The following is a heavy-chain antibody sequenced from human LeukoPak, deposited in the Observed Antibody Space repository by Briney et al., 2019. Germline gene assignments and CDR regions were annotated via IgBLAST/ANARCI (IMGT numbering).Heavy chain of an antibody. CDR2: IYYSGSS. CDR3: ASGGGWGLPYNFDY. Sequence: SETLSLTCTVSGASLSRYYWSWIRQPPGKGLEWIGYIYYSGSSTYSPSLQSRVTISVDTSKNQFSLRLSSVTAADTAVYYCASGGGWGLPYNFDYWGQGTLVTVSS. CDR1: GASLSRYY. V-gene: IGHV4-59*08. J-gene: IGHJ4*02. D-gene: IGHD1-26*01.